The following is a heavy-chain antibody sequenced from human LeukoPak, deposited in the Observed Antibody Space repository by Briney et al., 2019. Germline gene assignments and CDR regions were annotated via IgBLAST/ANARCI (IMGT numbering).Heavy chain of an antibody. CDR2: ISGSGAST. V-gene: IGHV3-23*01. D-gene: IGHD4-23*01. CDR3: AKRTDYGGNSATRYYYGMDV. CDR1: GFTFSSTW. J-gene: IGHJ6*02. Sequence: PGGSLRLSCAASGFTFSSTWMSWVRQAPGKGLEWVSAISGSGASTYYADSVEGRFTISRDNSKNTLYLQMNSLRAEDTAVYYCAKRTDYGGNSATRYYYGMDVWGQGTTVTVSS.